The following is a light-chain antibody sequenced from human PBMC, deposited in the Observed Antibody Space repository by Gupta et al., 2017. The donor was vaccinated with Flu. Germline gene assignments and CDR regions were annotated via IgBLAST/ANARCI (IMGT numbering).Light chain of an antibody. V-gene: IGKV1-5*03. CDR1: QSISSW. Sequence: PSTLSASVGDRVTITCRASQSISSWLAWYQQKPGKAPKVLIYKASSLQSGVPSRFSGSGSGTEFTLTISSLQPDEFATYYCQQDNSYSGTFGQGTKVEIK. CDR2: KAS. CDR3: QQDNSYSGT. J-gene: IGKJ1*01.